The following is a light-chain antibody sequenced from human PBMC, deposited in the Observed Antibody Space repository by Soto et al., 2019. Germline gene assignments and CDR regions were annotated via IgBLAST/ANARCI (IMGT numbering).Light chain of an antibody. Sequence: DIQMTQSPSTLSASVGDRVTITCRASQSISSWLAWYQQKPGKAPKLLIYDASSLESGVPSRFSGSGSGTDFTLTISSLQPDDSATYYCQQYESYSPWTSGQGTKVDIK. CDR1: QSISSW. J-gene: IGKJ1*01. CDR2: DAS. CDR3: QQYESYSPWT. V-gene: IGKV1-5*01.